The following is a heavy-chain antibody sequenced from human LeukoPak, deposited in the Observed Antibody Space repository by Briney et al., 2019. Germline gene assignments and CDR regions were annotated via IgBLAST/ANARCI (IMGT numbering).Heavy chain of an antibody. J-gene: IGHJ3*02. CDR2: IYYTGGT. CDR1: GGSISSYY. Sequence: PSQTLSLTCTVSGGSISSYYWSCIRQPPGKGLEWIGDIYYTGGTNYNPSLKSRVTISVDTSKNQFSLKLSSVTAADTAVYYCARSSEGDAFDIWGQGTMVTVSS. CDR3: ARSSEGDAFDI. V-gene: IGHV4-59*01.